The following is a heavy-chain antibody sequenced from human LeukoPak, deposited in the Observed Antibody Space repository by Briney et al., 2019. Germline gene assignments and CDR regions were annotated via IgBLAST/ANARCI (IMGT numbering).Heavy chain of an antibody. CDR3: ARVGVVGATLDAFDI. CDR2: ISSSSSSL. CDR1: GFTFSSYS. D-gene: IGHD1-26*01. V-gene: IGHV3-21*01. J-gene: IGHJ3*02. Sequence: GGSLRLSCAASGFTFSSYSMNWVRQAPGKGLEWVSSISSSSSSLYYADSVKGRFTISRDNAKNSLYLQMNSLSAEDTAVYYCARVGVVGATLDAFDIWGQGTMVTVSS.